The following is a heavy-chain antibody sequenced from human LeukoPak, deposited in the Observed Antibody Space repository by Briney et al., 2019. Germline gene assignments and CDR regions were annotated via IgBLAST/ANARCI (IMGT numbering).Heavy chain of an antibody. CDR1: GYIFTSYS. D-gene: IGHD3-22*01. CDR2: ISVCNGNT. J-gene: IGHJ5*02. V-gene: IGHV1-18*01. Sequence: GASEKVSCKASGYIFTSYSISWVRQAPGQGLEWMRWISVCNGNTNYPQRLQGRVTITTDTATTSAYMDLRSLRSDNTAVYDCARDINGYYYDSHGYYPTDLWGQGTLVTASS. CDR3: ARDINGYYYDSHGYYPTDL.